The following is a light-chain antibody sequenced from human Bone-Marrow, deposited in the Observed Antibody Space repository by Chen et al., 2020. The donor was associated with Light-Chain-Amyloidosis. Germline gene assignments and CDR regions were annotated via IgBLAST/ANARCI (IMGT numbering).Light chain of an antibody. CDR2: EDD. V-gene: IGLV6-57*01. CDR1: SGSIATNH. J-gene: IGLJ3*02. Sequence: NFMLTQPHSVSESPGKTVIISCTRSSGSIATNHVQWYQQRPGSSPTTVIYEDDQRPSGVPDRFAGSIDRSSNSSSRTISGLKTEDEADYYCQSYQGSSQGVFGGGTKLTVL. CDR3: QSYQGSSQGV.